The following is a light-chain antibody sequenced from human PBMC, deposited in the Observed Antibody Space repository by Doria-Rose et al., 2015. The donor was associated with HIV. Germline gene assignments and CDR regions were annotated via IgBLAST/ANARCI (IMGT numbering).Light chain of an antibody. CDR3: HQYGTSWT. V-gene: IGKV3-20*01. Sequence: EIVMTQSPGTLSLSPGERATLSCRASQSFSSTYLAWYQQKPGQAPSLLIYVGSTRATGIPDRFSASGSGTDLTLTINRLEPEDFALYYCHQYGTSWTFGQGTKVEI. J-gene: IGKJ1*01. CDR1: QSFSSTY. CDR2: VGS.